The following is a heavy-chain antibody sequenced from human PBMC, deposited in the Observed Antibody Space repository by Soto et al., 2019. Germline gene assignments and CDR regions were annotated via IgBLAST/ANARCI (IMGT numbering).Heavy chain of an antibody. CDR3: ARDGAYYYEDTVNWFDP. Sequence: GGSLRLSCAASGFTFSSYAMHWVRQAPGKGLERVAVISYDGSNKYYADSVKGRFTISRDNSKNTLYLQMNSLRAEDTAVYYCARDGAYYYEDTVNWFDPWGQGTLVTVSS. V-gene: IGHV3-30-3*01. D-gene: IGHD3-22*01. CDR1: GFTFSSYA. J-gene: IGHJ5*02. CDR2: ISYDGSNK.